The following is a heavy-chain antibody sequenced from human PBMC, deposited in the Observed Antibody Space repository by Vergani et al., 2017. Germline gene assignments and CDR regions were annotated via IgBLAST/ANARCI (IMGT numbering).Heavy chain of an antibody. CDR2: INPSGGST. CDR1: GYTFTSYY. J-gene: IGHJ6*02. D-gene: IGHD6-6*01. V-gene: IGHV1-46*01. Sequence: QVQLVQSGAEVKKPGASVKVSCKASGYTFTSYYMHWVRQAPGQGLEWMGIINPSGGSTSYAQKFQGRVTMTRDTSTSTVYMELSSLRSEDTAVYYCAGGIAARGVAGYYYYGMDVWGQGTTVTVSS. CDR3: AGGIAARGVAGYYYYGMDV.